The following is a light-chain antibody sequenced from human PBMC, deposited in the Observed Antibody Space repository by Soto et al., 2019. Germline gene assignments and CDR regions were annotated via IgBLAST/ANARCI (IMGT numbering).Light chain of an antibody. Sequence: QAVVTQPPSVSGAPGQRVTISCTGSSSNIGAGYDVHWYQQLPGTAPKLLIYGNSNRPSGVPDRFSGSKSCTSASLAINGLQAEDEADYYCQSSDSSLSVVFGGGTQLTVL. V-gene: IGLV1-40*01. CDR1: SSNIGAGYD. CDR3: QSSDSSLSVV. J-gene: IGLJ2*01. CDR2: GNS.